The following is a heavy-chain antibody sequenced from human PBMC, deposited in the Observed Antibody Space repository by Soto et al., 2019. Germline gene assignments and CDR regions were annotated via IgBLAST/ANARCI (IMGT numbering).Heavy chain of an antibody. CDR2: ISYDGSNK. CDR3: ARDHSASCWGDGAFNI. J-gene: IGHJ3*02. Sequence: QVQLVESGGGVVQPGRSLRLSCAASGFTFSDYAMHWVRQAPGKGLEWLALISYDGSNKYYADSVKGRFTISRDNSKNTLYLQMNSLTAEDTAVYYCARDHSASCWGDGAFNIWGQGTLVTVSS. D-gene: IGHD6-19*01. CDR1: GFTFSDYA. V-gene: IGHV3-30-3*01.